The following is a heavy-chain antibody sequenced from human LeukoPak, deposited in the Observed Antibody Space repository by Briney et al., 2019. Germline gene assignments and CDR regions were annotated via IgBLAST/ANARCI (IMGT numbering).Heavy chain of an antibody. CDR2: VSGSGGHT. CDR1: GLSFSSFA. D-gene: IGHD6-13*01. CDR3: AKPTQGSSSWATYYFDY. V-gene: IGHV3-23*01. Sequence: GGSLRLSCAASGLSFSSFAMSWVRQAPGQGLEWVSAVSGSGGHTYYADSVRGRFTISRDNSKNTLFLQMNSLRAEDTAVYYCAKPTQGSSSWATYYFDYWGQGTLVTVSS. J-gene: IGHJ4*02.